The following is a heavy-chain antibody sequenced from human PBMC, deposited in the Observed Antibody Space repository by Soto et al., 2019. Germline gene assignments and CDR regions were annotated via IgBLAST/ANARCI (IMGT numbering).Heavy chain of an antibody. CDR2: IYHSGST. Sequence: LETLSHTCAVSGGSSSSGGYSWSWIRQPPGKGLEWIGYIYHSGSTNYNPSLKSRVTISVDTSKNQFSLKLRSVTVADTAVYYCARVWGGAFDFWGQGTMVTVSS. V-gene: IGHV4-61*08. CDR3: ARVWGGAFDF. D-gene: IGHD3-10*01. CDR1: GGSSSSGGYS. J-gene: IGHJ3*01.